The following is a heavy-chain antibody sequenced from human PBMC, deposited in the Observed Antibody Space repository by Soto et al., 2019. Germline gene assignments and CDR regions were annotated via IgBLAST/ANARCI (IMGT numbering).Heavy chain of an antibody. V-gene: IGHV4-39*01. CDR3: ARSFSVSAIPNWFDP. J-gene: IGHJ5*02. CDR2: IYYSGRT. D-gene: IGHD3-3*02. CDR1: GDAISSTNYY. Sequence: QLQLQESGPGLVKPSETLSLTCAVSGDAISSTNYYWGWLRQPPGKGLEWIGTIYYSGRTYYNSSLKSRVTILVDTSKNQFSLNLSPVTAADTAIYYCARSFSVSAIPNWFDPWGQGTLVTVSS.